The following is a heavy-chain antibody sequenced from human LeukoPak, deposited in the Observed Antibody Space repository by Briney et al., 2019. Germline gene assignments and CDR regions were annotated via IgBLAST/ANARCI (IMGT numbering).Heavy chain of an antibody. V-gene: IGHV3-23*01. CDR1: GFTFSSYA. CDR3: AGGYCSSTSCLYYYYYMDV. D-gene: IGHD2-2*01. CDR2: ISGSGGST. Sequence: GGSLRLSCAASGFTFSSYAMSWVRQAPGKGLEWVSAISGSGGSTYYADSVRGRFTISRDNSKNTLYLQMNSLRAEDTAVYYCAGGYCSSTSCLYYYYYMDVWGKGTTVTVSS. J-gene: IGHJ6*03.